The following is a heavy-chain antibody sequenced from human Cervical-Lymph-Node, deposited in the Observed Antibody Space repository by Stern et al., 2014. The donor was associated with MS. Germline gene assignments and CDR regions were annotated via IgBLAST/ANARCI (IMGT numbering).Heavy chain of an antibody. CDR2: IKSKIDGGTT. CDR1: GVPFTHTW. V-gene: IGHV3-15*01. Sequence: VQLVESGGGLIEPGGSLRLSCAASGVPFTHTWMSWVRQAPGKGLEWVGRIKSKIDGGTTDYAAPVTGRFSISRDDSKNTMFLQMNSLKTEDTAVYFCTTCRRGGSCSFDSWGQGSLITVSS. CDR3: TTCRRGGSCSFDS. J-gene: IGHJ4*02. D-gene: IGHD2-15*01.